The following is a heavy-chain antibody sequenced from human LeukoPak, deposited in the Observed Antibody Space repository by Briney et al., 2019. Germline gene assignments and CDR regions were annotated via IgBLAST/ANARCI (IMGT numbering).Heavy chain of an antibody. Sequence: GGSLRLSCAASGFTFSSYNMNWVRRAPGKGLEWVSYISNDSRYRYYGDSLEGRFTISRDNAKNSLFLQMNSLRAEDTAIYYCARHIVVVVAAYDYWGQGTLVTVSS. CDR1: GFTFSSYN. D-gene: IGHD2-15*01. CDR3: ARHIVVVVAAYDY. CDR2: ISNDSRYR. J-gene: IGHJ4*02. V-gene: IGHV3-21*01.